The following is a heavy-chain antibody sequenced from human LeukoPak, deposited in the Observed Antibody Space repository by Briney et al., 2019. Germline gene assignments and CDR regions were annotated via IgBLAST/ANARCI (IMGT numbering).Heavy chain of an antibody. CDR1: GGSFSGYY. Sequence: SETLSLTCAVYGGSFSGYYWSWIRQPPGKGLEWIGEINHSGSTNYNPSLKSRVTISVDTSKNQFSLKLSSVTAADTAVYYCARRAQRLVYAIVYDYWGQGTLVTVSP. CDR3: ARRAQRLVYAIVYDY. D-gene: IGHD2-8*01. CDR2: INHSGST. V-gene: IGHV4-34*01. J-gene: IGHJ4*02.